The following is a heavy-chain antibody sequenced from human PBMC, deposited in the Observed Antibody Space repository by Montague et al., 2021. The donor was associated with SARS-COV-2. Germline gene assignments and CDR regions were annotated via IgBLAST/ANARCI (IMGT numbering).Heavy chain of an antibody. CDR3: VRPLWFGDSDYYFES. CDR1: GFTVRSYW. V-gene: IGHV3-74*01. J-gene: IGHJ4*02. CDR2: NKPDGTSQ. Sequence: SLRLSCAASGFTVRSYWGEERRQVRGHCREWSSRNKPDGTSQHYSSSXXGRFIISRDNARNTLSLQMTNMRADDTAIYYCVRPLWFGDSDYYFESWGQGTLVTVSS. D-gene: IGHD3-10*01.